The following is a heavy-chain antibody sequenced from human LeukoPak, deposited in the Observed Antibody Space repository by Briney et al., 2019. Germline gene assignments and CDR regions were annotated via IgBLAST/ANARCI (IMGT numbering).Heavy chain of an antibody. CDR2: IRYHGNGK. CDR3: AKEGGYRYDLDNPLEC. Sequence: GGSLRLSCAASGFNFSSYGMHWVRQAPGEGLEWVAFIRYHGNGKYYADSVKGRFTISRDNSKDTLYLQINSLRSEDTAVYYCAKEGGYRYDLDNPLECWGQGTLVTVSS. D-gene: IGHD5-18*01. V-gene: IGHV3-30*02. CDR1: GFNFSSYG. J-gene: IGHJ4*02.